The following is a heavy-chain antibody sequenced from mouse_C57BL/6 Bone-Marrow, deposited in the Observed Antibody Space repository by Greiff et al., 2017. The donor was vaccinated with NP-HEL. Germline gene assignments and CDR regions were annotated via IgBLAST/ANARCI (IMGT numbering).Heavy chain of an antibody. CDR3: ARGGYYGSLWFAY. CDR2: ISYSGST. J-gene: IGHJ3*01. D-gene: IGHD2-1*01. Sequence: EVKVVESGPGMVKPSQSLSLTCTVTGYSITSGYDWHWIRHFPGNKLEWMGYISYSGSTNYNPSLKSRISINHDTSKNHFFLKLNSVTTEDTATYYCARGGYYGSLWFAYWGQGTLVTVSA. V-gene: IGHV3-1*01. CDR1: GYSITSGYD.